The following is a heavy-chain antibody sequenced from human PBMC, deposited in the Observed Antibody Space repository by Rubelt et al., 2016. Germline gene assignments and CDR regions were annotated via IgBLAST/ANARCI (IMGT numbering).Heavy chain of an antibody. V-gene: IGHV4-34*02. D-gene: IGHD2-2*01. CDR2: ISQSGTT. CDR1: GGSFSGYY. Sequence: QVQLQEWGAGLLKPSETLSLTCAVYGGSFSGYYWNWIRQSPGKGLEWVGEISQSGTTSYKSSLKSRATISVATSKNQFPRKLSSVTAAETAVDYGARGVVVAPGPKRRWNWFDSWGQGTLDTVSS. J-gene: IGHJ5*01. CDR3: ARGVVVAPGPKRRWNWFDS.